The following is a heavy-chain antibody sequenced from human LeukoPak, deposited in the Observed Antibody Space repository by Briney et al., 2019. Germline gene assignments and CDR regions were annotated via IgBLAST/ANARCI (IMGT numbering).Heavy chain of an antibody. CDR3: ARARTITIFPLRGQDNYYYYMDV. J-gene: IGHJ6*03. D-gene: IGHD3-9*01. V-gene: IGHV1-2*02. Sequence: ASVKVSCKASGYTFTGYYMHWVRQAPGQGLEWMGWINPNSGGTNYAQKFQGRVTMTRDTSISTAYMELSSLTSEDTAVYYCARARTITIFPLRGQDNYYYYMDVWGKGTTVTVSS. CDR2: INPNSGGT. CDR1: GYTFTGYY.